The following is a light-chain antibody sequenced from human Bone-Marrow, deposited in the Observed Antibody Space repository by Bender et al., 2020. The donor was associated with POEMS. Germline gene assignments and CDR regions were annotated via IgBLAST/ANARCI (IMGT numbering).Light chain of an antibody. CDR3: AAWDDNLSGSWV. J-gene: IGLJ3*02. CDR1: SSTIGVNF. CDR2: DNN. V-gene: IGLV1-47*02. Sequence: QSVLAQPPSVSEAPRHTVTISCSGSSSTIGVNFVSWYQQLPGTAPKLLIYDNNQRPSGVPDRFPGSKSGTSASLAIGGLRSEDEAEYFCAAWDDNLSGSWVFGGGTRLTVL.